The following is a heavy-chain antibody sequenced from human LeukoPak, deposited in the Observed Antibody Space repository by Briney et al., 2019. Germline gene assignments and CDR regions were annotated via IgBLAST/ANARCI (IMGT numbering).Heavy chain of an antibody. CDR1: GSTFSSYA. D-gene: IGHD3-22*01. J-gene: IGHJ4*02. CDR3: AKSNRVVVITTPDY. CDR2: ISGSGGST. Sequence: GGSLRLSCAASGSTFSSYAMSWVRQAPGKGLEWVSAISGSGGSTYYADSVKGRFTISRDNSKNTLYLQMNSLRAEDTAVYYCAKSNRVVVITTPDYWGQGTLVTVSS. V-gene: IGHV3-23*01.